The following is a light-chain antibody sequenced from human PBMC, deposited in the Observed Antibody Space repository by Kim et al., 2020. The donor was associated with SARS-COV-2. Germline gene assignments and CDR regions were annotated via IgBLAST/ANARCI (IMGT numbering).Light chain of an antibody. Sequence: GQSITISCTGTRSDVCGHNYVSWYQQHPGKAPKLMIYDVIKWPSGASSRFSGSKSDNTASLTISGLQAEDEADYYCSSYTSIGKYVFGTGTKVTVL. CDR2: DVI. V-gene: IGLV2-14*04. CDR1: RSDVCGHNY. CDR3: SSYTSIGKYV. J-gene: IGLJ1*01.